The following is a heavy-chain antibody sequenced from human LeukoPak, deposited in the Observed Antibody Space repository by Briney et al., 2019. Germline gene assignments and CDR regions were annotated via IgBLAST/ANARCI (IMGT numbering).Heavy chain of an antibody. V-gene: IGHV1-3*01. J-gene: IGHJ4*02. CDR2: GXGNT. D-gene: IGHD2-2*01. CDR3: ARVVGGYCSSTSCYADDYFDY. Sequence: GXGNTKYSQKFQGRVTITRDTSASTAYMELSSLRSEDTAVYYCARVVGGYCSSTSCYADDYFDYWGQGTLVTVSS.